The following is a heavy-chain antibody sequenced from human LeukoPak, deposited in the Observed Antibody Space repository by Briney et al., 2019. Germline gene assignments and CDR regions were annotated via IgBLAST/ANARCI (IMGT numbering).Heavy chain of an antibody. CDR2: IYYSGDT. Sequence: PSETLSLTCTVSGGSVSDINYFWGWIRQPPGKGLEWIGSIYYSGDTYYNPSLKSRVTISVDTSKNQFSLKLSSVTAGDTAVYYCARLDGDYWGQGTLVTVSS. V-gene: IGHV4-39*07. D-gene: IGHD2-2*03. CDR1: GGSVSDINYF. J-gene: IGHJ4*02. CDR3: ARLDGDY.